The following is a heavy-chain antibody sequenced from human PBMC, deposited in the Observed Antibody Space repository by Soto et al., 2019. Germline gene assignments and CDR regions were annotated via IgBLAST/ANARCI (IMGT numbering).Heavy chain of an antibody. J-gene: IGHJ5*02. D-gene: IGHD3-10*01. CDR1: GFTLSSCG. Sequence: GGSLRLSCAASGFTLSSCGMHWVRQAPGKGLECVAFICDSGSNNYYADSVKGRFTVSRDTSKNSLYLHMSSLRDEDTAVYYCRRDSLPLSSPCGYFSPSIGVYGSGDHWGQGTLVTVSS. CDR2: ICDSGSNN. CDR3: RRDSLPLSSPCGYFSPSIGVYGSGDH. V-gene: IGHV3-33*01.